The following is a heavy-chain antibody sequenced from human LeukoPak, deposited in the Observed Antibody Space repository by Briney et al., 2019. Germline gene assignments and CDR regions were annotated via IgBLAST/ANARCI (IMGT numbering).Heavy chain of an antibody. J-gene: IGHJ4*02. CDR2: IWYDGSKT. Sequence: GWSLRLSCAASGFTFSNYGMHWVRQAPGKGLEWVALIWYDGSKTYSADSVKGRFTISRDDAENTLFLQMNSLRADDTAIYYCARDACSTTSCLDYWGQGTLVTVSS. D-gene: IGHD2-2*01. CDR3: ARDACSTTSCLDY. V-gene: IGHV3-33*01. CDR1: GFTFSNYG.